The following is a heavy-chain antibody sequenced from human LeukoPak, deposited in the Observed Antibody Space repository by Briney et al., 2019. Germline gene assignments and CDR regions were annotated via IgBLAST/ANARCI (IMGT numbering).Heavy chain of an antibody. CDR3: ARGGSLLDY. D-gene: IGHD1-26*01. V-gene: IGHV3-48*03. CDR2: IGTSDSST. J-gene: IGHJ4*02. Sequence: SGGSLRLSCAASGFTFSSYEMNWVRQAPGKGLEWVSYIGTSDSSTYYADSVKGRFTISRDNAKNSLYLQMHSLRAEDTAVYYCARGGSLLDYWGQGALVTVSS. CDR1: GFTFSSYE.